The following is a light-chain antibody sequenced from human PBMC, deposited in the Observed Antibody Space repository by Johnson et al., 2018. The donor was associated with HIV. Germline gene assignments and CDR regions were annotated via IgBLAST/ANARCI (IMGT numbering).Light chain of an antibody. Sequence: QSVLTQPPSVSAAPGQKVTISCSGISSKIGNNYVSWYQHLPGAAPKLLIYDNNKRPSGIPDRFSGSKSGTSATLGITGLQTGYEAAYYCVIWDSSLSAYVFGAWTKVTVL. J-gene: IGLJ1*01. CDR1: SSKIGNNY. V-gene: IGLV1-51*01. CDR3: VIWDSSLSAYV. CDR2: DNN.